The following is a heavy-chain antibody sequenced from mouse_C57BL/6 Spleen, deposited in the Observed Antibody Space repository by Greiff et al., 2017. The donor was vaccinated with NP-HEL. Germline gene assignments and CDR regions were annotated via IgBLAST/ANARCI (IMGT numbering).Heavy chain of an antibody. V-gene: IGHV1-54*01. CDR2: INPGSGGT. D-gene: IGHD2-4*01. J-gene: IGHJ3*01. CDR3: ARGDDFAHFAY. CDR1: GYAFTNYL. Sequence: QVQLQQSGAELVRPGTSVKVSCKASGYAFTNYLIEWVKQRPGKGLEWIGVINPGSGGTNYNEKFKGKATLTADNATSNAYMQLSRLNSEDSAGYVCARGDDFAHFAYWGQGTLVTVSA.